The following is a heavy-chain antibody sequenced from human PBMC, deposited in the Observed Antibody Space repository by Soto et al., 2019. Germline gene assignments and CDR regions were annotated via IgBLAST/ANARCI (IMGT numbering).Heavy chain of an antibody. CDR3: ARQGIAAAGRYYYYYGMDV. Sequence: PSETLSLTCTVSGGSISSSSYYWGWIRQPPGKGLEWIGSIYYSGSTYYNPSLKSRVTISADTSKNQFSLKLSSVTAADTAVYYCARQGIAAAGRYYYYYGMDVWGQGTTVTVSS. J-gene: IGHJ6*02. CDR2: IYYSGST. CDR1: GGSISSSSYY. D-gene: IGHD6-13*01. V-gene: IGHV4-39*01.